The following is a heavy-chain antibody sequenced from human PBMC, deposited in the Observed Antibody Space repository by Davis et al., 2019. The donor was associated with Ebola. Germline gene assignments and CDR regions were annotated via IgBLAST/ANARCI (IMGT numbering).Heavy chain of an antibody. D-gene: IGHD5-12*01. V-gene: IGHV3-23*01. CDR3: ANARYSYGAAYFDN. Sequence: GGSLRLSCAASGFTVSGYGMNWVRQAPGKGLKWVSGISGSGGNTYYADYVKGRFTLSRNNPNKTVSLEMKKLRPDDTAVYYCANARYSYGAAYFDNWGRGVLV. J-gene: IGHJ4*02. CDR2: ISGSGGNT. CDR1: GFTVSGYG.